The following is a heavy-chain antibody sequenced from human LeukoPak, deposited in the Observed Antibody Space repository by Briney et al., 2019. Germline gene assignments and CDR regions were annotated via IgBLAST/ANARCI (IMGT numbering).Heavy chain of an antibody. CDR2: IWYDGSNK. CDR3: AREIGSGWYFIFSQGGFDY. D-gene: IGHD6-19*01. V-gene: IGHV3-33*01. CDR1: GFTFSSYG. J-gene: IGHJ4*02. Sequence: GGSLRLSCAASGFTFSSYGMHWVRQAPGKGLEWVAVIWYDGSNKYYADSVKGRFTISRDNSKNTLYLQMNSLRAEDTAVYYCAREIGSGWYFIFSQGGFDYWGQGTLVTVSS.